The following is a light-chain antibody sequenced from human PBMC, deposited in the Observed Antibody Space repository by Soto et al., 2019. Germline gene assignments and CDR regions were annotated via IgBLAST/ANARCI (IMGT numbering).Light chain of an antibody. CDR2: RAS. V-gene: IGKV3-15*01. J-gene: IGKJ1*01. CDR1: QTIYSN. CDR3: QQYGSSPRT. Sequence: IGMTQSPSTLSVSTGERATLSCRAGQTIYSNVAWYQQRPGQAPRLLIYRASTRATGVPARFSGSGSGTEFTLTISSLQSEDFALYYCQQYGSSPRTFGQRTKVDI.